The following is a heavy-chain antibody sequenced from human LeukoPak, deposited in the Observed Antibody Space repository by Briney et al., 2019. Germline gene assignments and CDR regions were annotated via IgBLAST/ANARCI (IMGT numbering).Heavy chain of an antibody. CDR2: MNPNSGNT. D-gene: IGHD2-21*02. J-gene: IGHJ3*02. Sequence: ASVTVSCKASGYTFTSYDINWVRQATGQGLEWMGWMNPNSGNTGYAQKFQGRVTMTRNTSISTAYMELSSLRSEDTAVYYCARGAVVAYCGGDCQTDAFDIWGQGTMVTVSS. V-gene: IGHV1-8*01. CDR1: GYTFTSYD. CDR3: ARGAVVAYCGGDCQTDAFDI.